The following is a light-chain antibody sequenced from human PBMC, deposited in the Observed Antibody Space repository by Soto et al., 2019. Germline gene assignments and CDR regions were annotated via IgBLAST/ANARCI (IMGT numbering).Light chain of an antibody. CDR2: EVN. CDR3: SSYAGRNNLV. CDR1: SSDVGGYNY. V-gene: IGLV2-8*01. J-gene: IGLJ2*01. Sequence: HSALTQPPSASGSPGQSVTISCTGTSSDVGGYNYVSWYQQHPGKAPKLMIYEVNKRPSGVPDRFSGSKSGNTASLTVSGLQAEDEADYYCSSYAGRNNLVFGGGTKVTVL.